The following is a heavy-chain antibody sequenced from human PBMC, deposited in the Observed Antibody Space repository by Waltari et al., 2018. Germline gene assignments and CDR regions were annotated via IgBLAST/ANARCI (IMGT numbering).Heavy chain of an antibody. Sequence: EVQLLESGGGLVQPGGSLRLSCAASGFTFSSYAMSWVRQAPGKGLEWVSAISGSGGSTYYADSVKGRFTISRDKSKNTLYLQMNSLRAEDTAVYYCAKGSVSGYLQSIDYWGQGTLVTVSS. CDR2: ISGSGGST. V-gene: IGHV3-23*01. CDR3: AKGSVSGYLQSIDY. CDR1: GFTFSSYA. D-gene: IGHD3-3*01. J-gene: IGHJ4*02.